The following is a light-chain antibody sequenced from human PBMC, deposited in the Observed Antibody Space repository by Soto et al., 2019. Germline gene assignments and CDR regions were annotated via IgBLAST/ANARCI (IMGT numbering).Light chain of an antibody. CDR1: QSDSSY. Sequence: EIVLTQSPATLSLTPEERATLSCRASQSDSSYLTWYQQKPGQAPRRLIYGASNRATGIPARFSGSGSGTEFTLTISCLEPEDFAVYYCQQCSNWPPYTFGQGTKLEIK. J-gene: IGKJ2*01. CDR3: QQCSNWPPYT. CDR2: GAS. V-gene: IGKV3-11*01.